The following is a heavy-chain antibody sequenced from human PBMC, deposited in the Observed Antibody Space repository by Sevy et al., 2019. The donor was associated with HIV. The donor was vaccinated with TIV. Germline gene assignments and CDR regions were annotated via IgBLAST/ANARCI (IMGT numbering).Heavy chain of an antibody. CDR2: INHSGST. V-gene: IGHV4-34*01. CDR1: GGSFSGYY. Sequence: SETLSRTCAVYGGSFSGYYWSWIRQPPGKGPEWIGEINHSGSTNYNPYLKSRVTISVDTSKNQFSLKLSSVTAADTAVYYCARGGDSSPEYGMDVWGQGTTVTVSS. D-gene: IGHD6-13*01. J-gene: IGHJ6*02. CDR3: ARGGDSSPEYGMDV.